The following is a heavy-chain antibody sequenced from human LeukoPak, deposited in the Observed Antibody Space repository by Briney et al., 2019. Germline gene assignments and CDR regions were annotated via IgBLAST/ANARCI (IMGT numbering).Heavy chain of an antibody. J-gene: IGHJ3*02. CDR2: IDYSGST. D-gene: IGHD2-2*02. Sequence: SETLSLTCTVSAGSISSSSYYWGWIRQPPGKGLEWIGSIDYSGSTYYNPSLKSRSTVSVETPNNQFSLKLSSVTAADRVVYQCARRPRISSCYKRACGAFDIWGQGTMVTVSS. CDR3: ARRPRISSCYKRACGAFDI. V-gene: IGHV4-39*01. CDR1: AGSISSSSYY.